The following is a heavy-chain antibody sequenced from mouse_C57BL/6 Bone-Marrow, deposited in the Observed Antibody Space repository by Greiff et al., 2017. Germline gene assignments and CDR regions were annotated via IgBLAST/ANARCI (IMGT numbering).Heavy chain of an antibody. V-gene: IGHV1-53*01. CDR2: INPSTGGT. Sequence: VQLQQPGTELVKPGASVKLSCKASGYTFTSYWMPWVKQRPGQGLEWIGNINPSTGGTNYTEKFKSKATLTVDKASSTAYMQLSSLTSEDSAVYYCARRRYYSSSPYAMDYWGQGTSVTVSS. CDR3: ARRRYYSSSPYAMDY. J-gene: IGHJ4*01. D-gene: IGHD1-1*01. CDR1: GYTFTSYW.